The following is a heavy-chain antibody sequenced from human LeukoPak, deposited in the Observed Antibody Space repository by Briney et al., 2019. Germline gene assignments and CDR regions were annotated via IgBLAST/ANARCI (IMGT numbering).Heavy chain of an antibody. CDR1: GYTFTSYY. CDR3: ASHTAGKVTDFDY. D-gene: IGHD6-19*01. V-gene: IGHV1-46*01. CDR2: INPSGGST. J-gene: IGHJ4*02. Sequence: ASVKVSCKASGYTFTSYYMHWVRQAPGQGLEWMGIINPSGGSTSYAQKLQGRVTMTTDTSTSTAYMELRSLRSDDTAVYYCASHTAGKVTDFDYWGQGTLVTVSS.